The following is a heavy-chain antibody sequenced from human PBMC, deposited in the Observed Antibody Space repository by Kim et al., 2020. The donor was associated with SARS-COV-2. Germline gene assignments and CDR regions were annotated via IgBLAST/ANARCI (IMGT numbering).Heavy chain of an antibody. D-gene: IGHD2-8*01. V-gene: IGHV1-69*13. Sequence: SVNVSCKASGGTFSSYAISWVRQAPGQGLEWMGGIIPIFGTANYAQKFQGRVTITADESTSTAYMELSSLRSEDTAVYYCARPSYGSPMDYYYYGMDVWGQGTTVTVSS. CDR1: GGTFSSYA. CDR2: IIPIFGTA. J-gene: IGHJ6*02. CDR3: ARPSYGSPMDYYYYGMDV.